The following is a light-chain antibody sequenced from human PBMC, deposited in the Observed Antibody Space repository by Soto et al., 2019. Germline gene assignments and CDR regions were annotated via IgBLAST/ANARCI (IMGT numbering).Light chain of an antibody. J-gene: IGKJ1*01. CDR2: DAS. V-gene: IGKV1-5*01. Sequence: IHMTQSPSTPSATIQGRVTITCGASQSISSWFAWYQQKQGKAPKLLIYDASSLESGVPSRFSGSGSGTEGTLTISSMKMDDVTTYNSQLWNSYSETFGQGTKVDI. CDR1: QSISSW. CDR3: QLWNSYSET.